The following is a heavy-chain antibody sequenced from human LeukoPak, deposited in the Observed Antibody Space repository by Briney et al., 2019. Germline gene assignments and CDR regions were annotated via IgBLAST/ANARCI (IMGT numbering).Heavy chain of an antibody. Sequence: SETLSLTCTVSGGSFEHYFWSWLRQPPGKGLEWIGYVYYSGTTDYSPSLKSRLTISADTSKNQFSLKLSSVTAADTAVYYCASHRRSHGSEYWGQGTLVTVSS. J-gene: IGHJ4*02. CDR3: ASHRRSHGSEY. V-gene: IGHV4-59*01. D-gene: IGHD3-10*01. CDR1: GGSFEHYF. CDR2: VYYSGTT.